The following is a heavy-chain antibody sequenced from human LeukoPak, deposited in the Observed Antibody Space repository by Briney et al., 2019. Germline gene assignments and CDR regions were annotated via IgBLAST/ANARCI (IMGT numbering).Heavy chain of an antibody. Sequence: PSETLSLTCTVSGGSISSYYWSWIRQPPGKGLEWIGYIYYSGSTNYNLSLKSRVTISVDTSKNQFSLKLSSVTAADTAVYYCARGNILLGTFDYWGQGTLVTVSS. D-gene: IGHD3-9*01. CDR1: GGSISSYY. V-gene: IGHV4-59*01. CDR3: ARGNILLGTFDY. J-gene: IGHJ4*02. CDR2: IYYSGST.